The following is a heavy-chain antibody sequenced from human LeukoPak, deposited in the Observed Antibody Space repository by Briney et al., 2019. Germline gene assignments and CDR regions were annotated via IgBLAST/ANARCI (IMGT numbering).Heavy chain of an antibody. CDR3: ARGGRVAVVGTFNY. CDR1: GGSFSGYY. J-gene: IGHJ4*02. Sequence: SETLSLTCAVYGGSFSGYYWSWIRQPPGKGLEWIGEINHSGSTYYNPSLKSRVTISVDTSKNQFSLKLSSVTAADTAVYYCARGGRVAVVGTFNYWGQGTLVTVSS. CDR2: INHSGST. D-gene: IGHD6-19*01. V-gene: IGHV4-34*01.